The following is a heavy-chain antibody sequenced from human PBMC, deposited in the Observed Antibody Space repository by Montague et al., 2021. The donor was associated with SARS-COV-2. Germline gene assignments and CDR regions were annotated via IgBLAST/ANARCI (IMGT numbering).Heavy chain of an antibody. CDR2: IYYSGST. D-gene: IGHD3-10*01. Sequence: SETLSLTCTVSGGSISSYYWSWTRQPPGKGLEWIGYIYYSGSTNYNPSLKSRVTISVDTSKNQFSLKLSSVTAADTAVYYCARTYYYGAVVWFDPWGQGTLVTVSS. J-gene: IGHJ5*02. CDR1: GGSISSYY. CDR3: ARTYYYGAVVWFDP. V-gene: IGHV4-59*12.